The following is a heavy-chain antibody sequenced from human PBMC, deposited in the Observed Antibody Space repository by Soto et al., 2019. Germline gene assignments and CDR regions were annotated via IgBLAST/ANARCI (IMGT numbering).Heavy chain of an antibody. CDR1: GGSISSGSYY. J-gene: IGHJ5*02. CDR2: IYYSGST. V-gene: IGHV4-39*07. CDR3: ARGASYSCWFDP. Sequence: SETLSLTCTVSGGSISSGSYYWGWIRQPPGKGLEWIGSIYYSGSTYYNPSLKSRVTISVDRSKNQFSLKLSSVTAADTAVYYCARGASYSCWFDPWGQGTLVTVPS. D-gene: IGHD1-26*01.